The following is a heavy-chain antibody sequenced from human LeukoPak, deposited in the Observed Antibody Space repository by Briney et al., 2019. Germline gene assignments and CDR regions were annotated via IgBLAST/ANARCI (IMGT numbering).Heavy chain of an antibody. Sequence: RPGGSLRLSCAASGFTFSRYWMHWVRQAPGKGLVWVSRINPDGSPTTYADSVKGRFTISRDNAKNTLYLQMNSLRAEDTAVYYCARGPYFASSSGYYYYYMDVWAKGPRSPSP. CDR3: ARGPYFASSSGYYYYYMDV. CDR2: INPDGSPT. D-gene: IGHD6-6*01. CDR1: GFTFSRYW. J-gene: IGHJ6*03. V-gene: IGHV3-74*01.